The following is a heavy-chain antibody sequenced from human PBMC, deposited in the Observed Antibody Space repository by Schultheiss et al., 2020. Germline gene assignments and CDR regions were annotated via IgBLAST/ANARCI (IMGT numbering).Heavy chain of an antibody. V-gene: IGHV1-69*06. CDR3: AEEPDYGDYEFVY. D-gene: IGHD4-17*01. CDR1: GGTFSSYA. Sequence: SVKVSCKASGGTFSSYAITWVRQAPGQGLEWMGGIIPIFGTANYAQKFQGRVTITADKSTSTAYMELSSLRSEDTAVYYCAEEPDYGDYEFVYWGQGTLVTVYS. CDR2: IIPIFGTA. J-gene: IGHJ4*02.